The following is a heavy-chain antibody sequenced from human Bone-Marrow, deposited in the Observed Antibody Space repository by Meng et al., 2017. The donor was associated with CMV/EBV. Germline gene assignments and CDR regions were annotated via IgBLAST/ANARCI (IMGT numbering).Heavy chain of an antibody. V-gene: IGHV4-59*01. CDR2: IYYSGDT. CDR3: ARGGPTYYYDSSGYQPPGVDY. Sequence: SYYWSWIRQTPGKGLEWIGYIYYSGDTDYNPSLKSRVTMSLDRSKNLFSLKLSSVTAADTAVYYCARGGPTYYYDSSGYQPPGVDYWGQGTLVTVSS. D-gene: IGHD3-22*01. CDR1: SYY. J-gene: IGHJ4*02.